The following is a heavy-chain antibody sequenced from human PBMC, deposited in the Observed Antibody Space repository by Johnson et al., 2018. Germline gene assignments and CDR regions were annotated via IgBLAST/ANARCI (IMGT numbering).Heavy chain of an antibody. CDR3: AGEAAGGDGGFDP. D-gene: IGHD6-13*01. J-gene: IGHJ5*02. CDR2: IYYSGST. Sequence: QVQLQESGPGLVKPSETLSLTCTVSGGSISSYYWSWIRQPPGKGLEWIGYIYYSGSTNYNPSLKSRVTISVDTSKTQFSLKLSCVTAADPAVYYCAGEAAGGDGGFDPWGQGTLVTVSS. CDR1: GGSISSYY. V-gene: IGHV4-59*01.